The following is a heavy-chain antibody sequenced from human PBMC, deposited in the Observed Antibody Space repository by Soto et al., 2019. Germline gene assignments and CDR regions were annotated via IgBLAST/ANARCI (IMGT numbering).Heavy chain of an antibody. Sequence: QVQLVQSGAEVKKPGASVKVSCKASGYTFTSYAMHWVRQAPGHRLDWLGWIHAGNGNTKYSQKFQGRGTITRDTSASTSYMEVSSMRSEDTAVYYCACGGVAYSSCWYLGYRVLFDPWGQGTLVAVSS. J-gene: IGHJ5*02. D-gene: IGHD6-19*01. CDR3: ACGGVAYSSCWYLGYRVLFDP. CDR1: GYTFTSYA. V-gene: IGHV1-3*01. CDR2: IHAGNGNT.